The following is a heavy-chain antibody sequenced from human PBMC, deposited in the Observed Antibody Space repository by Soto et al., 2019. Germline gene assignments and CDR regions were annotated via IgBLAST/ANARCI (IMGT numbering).Heavy chain of an antibody. V-gene: IGHV3-7*01. J-gene: IGHJ3*02. CDR1: GFTFSSYW. D-gene: IGHD2-2*01. CDR2: IKQDGSEK. CDR3: ARDVQSGIVVVPAAPSAFDI. Sequence: EVQLVESGGGLVQPGGSLRLSCAASGFTFSSYWMSWVRQAPGKGLEWVANIKQDGSEKYYVDSVKGRFTISRDNAKNSLYLQMNSLRAEDTAVYYCARDVQSGIVVVPAAPSAFDIWGQGTMVTVSS.